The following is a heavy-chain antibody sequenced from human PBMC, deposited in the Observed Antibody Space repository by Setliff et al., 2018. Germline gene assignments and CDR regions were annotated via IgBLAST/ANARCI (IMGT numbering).Heavy chain of an antibody. V-gene: IGHV3-53*01. J-gene: IGHJ4*02. CDR2: IYSSGNT. D-gene: IGHD3-22*01. CDR3: ARRGYSHDSSDYNRRKVFDYFDF. CDR1: GFTVSSNY. Sequence: PGGSLRLSCAASGFTVSSNYMSWVRQAPGKGLEWVSIIYSSGNTAYTDSVRGRFTISRDTSKNTVYLQMNNVTVDDTAVYFCARRGYSHDSSDYNRRKVFDYFDFWGQGAQVTVSS.